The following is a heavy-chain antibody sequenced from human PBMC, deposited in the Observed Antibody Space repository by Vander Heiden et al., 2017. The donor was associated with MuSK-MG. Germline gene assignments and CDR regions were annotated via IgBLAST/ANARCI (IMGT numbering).Heavy chain of an antibody. Sequence: EVQLVESGGGLVKPGGSLRLSCAASGFTFSIYSMNWVRQAPGKGLEWVSSISSSSSYIDDAESVKGRFTISRDNAKNSLYLQMNSLRAEDTAVYYGARVTTTVTFDYWGQGTLVTVSS. CDR2: ISSSSSYI. CDR3: ARVTTTVTFDY. V-gene: IGHV3-21*01. D-gene: IGHD4-17*01. CDR1: GFTFSIYS. J-gene: IGHJ4*02.